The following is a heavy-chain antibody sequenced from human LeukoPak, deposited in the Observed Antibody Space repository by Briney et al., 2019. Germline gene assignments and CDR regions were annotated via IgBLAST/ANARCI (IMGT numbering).Heavy chain of an antibody. J-gene: IGHJ3*02. CDR1: GVSISETTYY. D-gene: IGHD2-21*02. CDR3: ARHVTSFHI. Sequence: SETLSLTCSVSGVSISETTYYWGWIRQPPGKGLEWIGSIFYSGSTYYNPSLKSRVTISVDTSNNQFSLKLSSVTAADTAVYFCARHVTSFHIWGQGTMVTVSS. V-gene: IGHV4-39*01. CDR2: IFYSGST.